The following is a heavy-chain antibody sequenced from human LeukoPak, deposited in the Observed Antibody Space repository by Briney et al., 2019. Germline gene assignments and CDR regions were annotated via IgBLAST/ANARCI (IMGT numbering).Heavy chain of an antibody. CDR2: IYYSGST. D-gene: IGHD3-3*01. Sequence: SETLSLTCTVSGGSITSSSYYWGWIRQPPGKGLEWIGSIYYSGSTYYNPSLKSRVTISVDTSKNQFSLKLNSVTAADTAVYHCARHLYDGLYWFDPWGQGTLVTVSS. CDR1: GGSITSSSYY. V-gene: IGHV4-39*01. CDR3: ARHLYDGLYWFDP. J-gene: IGHJ5*02.